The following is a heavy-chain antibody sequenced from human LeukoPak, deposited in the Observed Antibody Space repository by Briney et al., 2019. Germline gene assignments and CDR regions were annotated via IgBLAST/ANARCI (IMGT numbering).Heavy chain of an antibody. V-gene: IGHV3-74*01. CDR2: IKRDGST. CDR3: ARAPAEIGGYYPEYFRH. J-gene: IGHJ1*01. CDR1: GFTFSTYW. Sequence: GLSLRLSCAASGFTFSTYWMHWVRHAAGKGLVWVSRIKRDGSTNYAESVKGRFTISRDNDKNTVSLQMNSLRAEDTGVYYCARAPAEIGGYYPEYFRHWGQGTLVSVST. D-gene: IGHD3-22*01.